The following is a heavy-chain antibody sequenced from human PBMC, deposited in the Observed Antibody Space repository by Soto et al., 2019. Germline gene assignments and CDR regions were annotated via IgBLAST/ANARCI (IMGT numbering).Heavy chain of an antibody. CDR3: ARSWSGSTSGRVDV. V-gene: IGHV3-9*03. Sequence: GGSLRLSCVASGFTFDDHVMHWVRQVPGKGLEWVGHITWDGYSIGYGGSVRGRFTISRDNAKDTLYLQMNSLRPEDMALYYCARSWSGSTSGRVDVWGQGTTVTVSS. CDR2: ITWDGYSI. CDR1: GFTFDDHV. D-gene: IGHD3-3*01. J-gene: IGHJ6*02.